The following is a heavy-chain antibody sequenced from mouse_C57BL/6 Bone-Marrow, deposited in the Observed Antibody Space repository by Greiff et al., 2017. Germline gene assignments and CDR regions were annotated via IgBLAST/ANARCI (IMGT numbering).Heavy chain of an antibody. CDR2: INPYNGGT. Sequence: EVKLLESGPVLVKPGASVKMSCKASGYTFTDYYMNWVKQSHGKSLEWIGVINPYNGGTSYNQKFKGKATLTVDKSSSTAYMELNSLTSEDSAVXYCARAGVITTGYAMDYWGQGTSVTVAS. CDR1: GYTFTDYY. D-gene: IGHD1-1*01. CDR3: ARAGVITTGYAMDY. J-gene: IGHJ4*01. V-gene: IGHV1-19*01.